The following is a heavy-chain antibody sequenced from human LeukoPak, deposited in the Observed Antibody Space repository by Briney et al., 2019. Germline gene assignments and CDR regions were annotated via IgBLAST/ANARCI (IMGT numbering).Heavy chain of an antibody. CDR1: GFSFRNSW. D-gene: IGHD3-16*01. V-gene: IGHV3-7*03. Sequence: GGSLRLSCAASGFSFRNSWMSWVRQAPGKGLEWVANIKQDGSEKYYVDSVKGRFTISRDNAKNPLYLQMNSLRAEDTAVYYCARERLDDSRYFDYWGQGTLVTVSS. J-gene: IGHJ4*02. CDR2: IKQDGSEK. CDR3: ARERLDDSRYFDY.